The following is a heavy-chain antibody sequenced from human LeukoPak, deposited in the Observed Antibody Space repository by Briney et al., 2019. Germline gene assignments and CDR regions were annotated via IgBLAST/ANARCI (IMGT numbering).Heavy chain of an antibody. J-gene: IGHJ4*02. V-gene: IGHV3-30-3*01. Sequence: GGSLRLSCAASGFTFSSYAIHWVRQAPGKGLEWVAVISYDGTNKYYADSVRGRFTISRDNSKNTLYLQMNSLRAEDTAVYYCARDFGWLSGFDNWGQGTLVTVSS. CDR2: ISYDGTNK. D-gene: IGHD3-9*01. CDR3: ARDFGWLSGFDN. CDR1: GFTFSSYA.